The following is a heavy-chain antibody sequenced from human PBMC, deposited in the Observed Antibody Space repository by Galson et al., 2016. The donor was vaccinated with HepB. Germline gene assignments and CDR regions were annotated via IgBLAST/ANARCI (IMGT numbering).Heavy chain of an antibody. CDR3: GRGSKYGFDM. V-gene: IGHV3-74*01. CDR2: IFTDGSGT. Sequence: SLRLSCAASGFTFSAYPMHWVRQAPGKGLVWISRIFTDGSGTLYADSVKGRFTISRDSAKNTLFQQMNSLRADDTAVYYCGRGSKYGFDMWGQGTMVTVSS. CDR1: GFTFSAYP. J-gene: IGHJ3*02.